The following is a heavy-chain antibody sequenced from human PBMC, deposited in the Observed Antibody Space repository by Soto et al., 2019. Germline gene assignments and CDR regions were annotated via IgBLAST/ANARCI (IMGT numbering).Heavy chain of an antibody. V-gene: IGHV4-39*01. J-gene: IGHJ4*02. CDR2: IYYSGST. CDR3: ASGRIAAAGRQEFHFDY. Sequence: QLQLQESGPGLVKPSETLSLTCTVSGGSISSSSYYWGWIRQPPGKGLEWIGSIYYSGSTYYNPSLKSRVTISVDTSKNQFSLKLSSVTAADTAVYYCASGRIAAAGRQEFHFDYWGQGTLVTVSS. D-gene: IGHD6-13*01. CDR1: GGSISSSSYY.